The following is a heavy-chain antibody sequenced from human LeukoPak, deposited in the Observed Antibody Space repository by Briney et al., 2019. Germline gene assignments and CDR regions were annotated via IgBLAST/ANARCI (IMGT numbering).Heavy chain of an antibody. CDR2: IQYSGST. Sequence: PSETLSLTCTVSGGSISNYYWSWIRQPPGKGLEWIGYIQYSGSTNYNPSLKSRLTISVDTSKNQFSLKLSSVTAADTAVYYCARASEDYYYYYMDVWGKGTTVTISS. CDR1: GGSISNYY. D-gene: IGHD1-14*01. J-gene: IGHJ6*03. CDR3: ARASEDYYYYYMDV. V-gene: IGHV4-59*01.